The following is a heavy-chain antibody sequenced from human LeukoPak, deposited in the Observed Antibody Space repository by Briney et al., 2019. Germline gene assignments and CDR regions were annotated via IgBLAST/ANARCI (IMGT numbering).Heavy chain of an antibody. CDR2: INHSGST. Sequence: PSETLSLTCAVYGGSFSGYYWSWIRQPPGKGLEWIGEINHSGSTNYNPSLKSRVTISVDTSKNQFSLKLSSVTAADTAVYYCAGGAGSRRVQRYYYYYMDVWGKGTTVTISS. J-gene: IGHJ6*03. V-gene: IGHV4-34*01. CDR1: GGSFSGYY. CDR3: AGGAGSRRVQRYYYYYMDV. D-gene: IGHD5-24*01.